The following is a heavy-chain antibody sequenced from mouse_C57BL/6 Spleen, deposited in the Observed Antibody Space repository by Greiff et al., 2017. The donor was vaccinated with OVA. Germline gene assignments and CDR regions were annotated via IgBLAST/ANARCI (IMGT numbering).Heavy chain of an antibody. Sequence: VQLQKPGAELVKPGASVKMSCKASGYTFTSYWITWVKQRPGQGLEWIGDIYPGSGSTNYNEKFKSKATLTVDTSSSTAYMQLSSLTSEDSAVYYCARRVYYGKDAMDYWGQGTSVTVSS. CDR2: IYPGSGST. D-gene: IGHD2-1*01. J-gene: IGHJ4*01. V-gene: IGHV1-55*01. CDR1: GYTFTSYW. CDR3: ARRVYYGKDAMDY.